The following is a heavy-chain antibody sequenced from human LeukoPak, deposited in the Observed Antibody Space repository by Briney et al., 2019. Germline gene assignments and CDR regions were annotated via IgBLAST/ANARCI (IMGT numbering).Heavy chain of an antibody. Sequence: SETLSLTCTVSGGSISSDHWNWIRQPAGKGLEWIGRVFGGGNTNYNPSLQSRVSMSVDTSKNQFSLNLNSVTAADTAVYYCARVMPGRGKFDHWGQGILVTVSS. D-gene: IGHD2-2*01. V-gene: IGHV4-4*07. CDR1: GGSISSDH. J-gene: IGHJ4*02. CDR3: ARVMPGRGKFDH. CDR2: VFGGGNT.